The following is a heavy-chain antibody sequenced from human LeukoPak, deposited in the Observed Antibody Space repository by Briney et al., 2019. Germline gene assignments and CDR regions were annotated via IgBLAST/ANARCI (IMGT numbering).Heavy chain of an antibody. CDR2: INWNGGST. CDR3: ARVDISGYLAPFDY. Sequence: GSLRLSCAASGFTFDDYGMSWVRQAPGKGLEWVSGINWNGGSTGYADSVKGRFTISRDNAKNSLYLQMNSLRAEDTALYYCARVDISGYLAPFDYWGQGTLVTVSS. CDR1: GFTFDDYG. J-gene: IGHJ4*02. V-gene: IGHV3-20*04. D-gene: IGHD3-22*01.